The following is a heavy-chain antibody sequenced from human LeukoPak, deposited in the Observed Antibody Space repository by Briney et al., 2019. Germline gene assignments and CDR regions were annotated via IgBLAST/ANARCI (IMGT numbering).Heavy chain of an antibody. CDR2: INHSGST. CDR1: GGSFSGYY. D-gene: IGHD3-10*01. J-gene: IGHJ4*02. V-gene: IGHV4-34*01. Sequence: SETLSLTCAVYGGSFSGYYWSWIRQPPGKGLEWIGEINHSGSTNYNPSLKSRVTISVDTSKNQFSLKLSSVTAADTAVYYCARVNYGSATKEDYWGQGTLVTVSS. CDR3: ARVNYGSATKEDY.